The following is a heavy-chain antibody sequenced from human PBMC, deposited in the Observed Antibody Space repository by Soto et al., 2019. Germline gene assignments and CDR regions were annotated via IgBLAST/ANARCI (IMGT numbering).Heavy chain of an antibody. CDR3: ARELHGGSYGMDV. Sequence: EVQLVESGGGLVQPGGSRRLSCEASGFTFSNYDMHWVRQVTGKGLEWVSGITTAGDTYYPGSVKGRFTISREKAKNSLYLQMNSLSAGDTAVYYCARELHGGSYGMDVWGQGTTVTVSS. V-gene: IGHV3-13*01. J-gene: IGHJ6*02. CDR2: ITTAGDT. CDR1: GFTFSNYD.